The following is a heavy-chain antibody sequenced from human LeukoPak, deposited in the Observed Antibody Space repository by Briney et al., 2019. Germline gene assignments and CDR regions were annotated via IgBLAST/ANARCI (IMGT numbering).Heavy chain of an antibody. CDR2: IYHSGST. CDR3: ARGSGANWFDP. V-gene: IGHV4-30-2*01. D-gene: IGHD2-15*01. Sequence: SETLSPTCAVSGGSISSGGYSWSWIRQPPGKGLEWIGYIYHSGSTYYNPSLKSRVTISVDRSKNQFSLKLSSVTAADTAVYYCARGSGANWFDPWGQGTLVTVSS. CDR1: GGSISSGGYS. J-gene: IGHJ5*02.